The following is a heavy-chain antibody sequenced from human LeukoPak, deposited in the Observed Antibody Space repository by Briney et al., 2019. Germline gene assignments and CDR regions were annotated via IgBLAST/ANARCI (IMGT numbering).Heavy chain of an antibody. CDR3: TRAHDHSNYVPGY. Sequence: AGGSLRLSCAASGFTFSSYSMNWVRQAPGKGLEWVSSITISSTYISYADSVKGRFTSSRDNAKNSLYLQMNSLRAEDTAVYYCTRAHDHSNYVPGYWGQGTLVTVSS. V-gene: IGHV3-21*01. J-gene: IGHJ4*02. CDR1: GFTFSSYS. D-gene: IGHD4-11*01. CDR2: ITISSTYI.